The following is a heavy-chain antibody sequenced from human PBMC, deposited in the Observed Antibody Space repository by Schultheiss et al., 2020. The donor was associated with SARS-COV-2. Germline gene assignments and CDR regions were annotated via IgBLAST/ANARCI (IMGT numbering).Heavy chain of an antibody. CDR3: AREGGSYRNFDY. CDR2: IYYSGST. D-gene: IGHD1-26*01. V-gene: IGHV4-31*11. CDR1: GGSISSGGYY. J-gene: IGHJ4*02. Sequence: SETLSLTCAVSGGSISSGGYYWSWIRQHPGKGLEWIGYIYYSGSTYYNPSLKSRVTISVDTSKNQFSLKLSSVTAADTAVYYCAREGGSYRNFDYWGQGTLVTGSS.